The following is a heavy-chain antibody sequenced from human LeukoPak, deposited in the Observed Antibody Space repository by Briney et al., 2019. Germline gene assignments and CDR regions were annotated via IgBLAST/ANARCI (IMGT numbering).Heavy chain of an antibody. J-gene: IGHJ4*02. Sequence: ASVKVSCKASGYTFTSYYMHWVRQAPGQGLEWMGWINPNSGGTNYAQKFQGRVTMTRDTSISTAYMELSRLRSDDTAVYYCATWGEGGITMVRGHPYYFDYWGQGTLVTVSS. CDR1: GYTFTSYY. CDR2: INPNSGGT. D-gene: IGHD3-10*01. V-gene: IGHV1-2*02. CDR3: ATWGEGGITMVRGHPYYFDY.